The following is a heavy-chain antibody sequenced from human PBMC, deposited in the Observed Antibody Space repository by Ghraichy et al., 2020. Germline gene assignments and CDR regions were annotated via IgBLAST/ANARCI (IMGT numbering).Heavy chain of an antibody. J-gene: IGHJ3*02. CDR2: IIPIFGTA. CDR3: ARYRGLRRYCSGGICYSAFDI. Sequence: SVKVSCKASGGTFSSYAISWVRQAPGQGLEWMGGIIPIFGTANYAQKFQGRVTITADESTSTAYMELSSLRSEDTAVYYCARYRGLRRYCSGGICYSAFDIWGQGTMVTVS. V-gene: IGHV1-69*13. D-gene: IGHD2-8*02. CDR1: GGTFSSYA.